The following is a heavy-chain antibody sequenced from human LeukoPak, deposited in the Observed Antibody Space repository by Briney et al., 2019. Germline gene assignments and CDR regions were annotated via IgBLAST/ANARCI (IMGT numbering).Heavy chain of an antibody. CDR1: GFTFSSHW. Sequence: GGSLRLSCAASGFTFSSHWMSWVRQAPGKGLEWMANIRQDGSEKYSVDSVKGRFTIAGDNAQNSLYLQMNSLRAEDTAVYYCARDCRTGAPCAGFWGQGTLVTVSP. V-gene: IGHV3-7*01. D-gene: IGHD3/OR15-3a*01. CDR3: ARDCRTGAPCAGF. J-gene: IGHJ4*02. CDR2: IRQDGSEK.